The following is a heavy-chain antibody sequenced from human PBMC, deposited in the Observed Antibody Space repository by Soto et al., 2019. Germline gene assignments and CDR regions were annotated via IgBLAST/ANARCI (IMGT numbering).Heavy chain of an antibody. CDR1: GFTFSSYA. J-gene: IGHJ2*01. V-gene: IGHV3-30-3*01. D-gene: IGHD4-4*01. CDR3: ARPLWRDDYNWGYFDL. Sequence: QVQLVESGGGVVQPGRSLRLSCAASGFTFSSYAMHWVRQAPGKGLEWVAVISYDGSNKYYADSVKGRFTISRDNSKNTLYLQMNSPRAEDTAVYYCARPLWRDDYNWGYFDLWGRGTLVTVSS. CDR2: ISYDGSNK.